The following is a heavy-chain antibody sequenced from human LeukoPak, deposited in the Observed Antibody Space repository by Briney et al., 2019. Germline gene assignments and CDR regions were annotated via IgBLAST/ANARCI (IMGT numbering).Heavy chain of an antibody. CDR1: GVSINTISW. V-gene: IGHV4-4*02. D-gene: IGHD5-18*01. Sequence: SETLSLTCAVSGVSINTISWVRWVRAPREEWLGGIVEIYDSGNTNYKPSVKGPVTMSVDKSKNHLSLKMSSVTAADTAVYYCANSGDTAMELVLLHYWGEGTLVTVS. CDR3: ANSGDTAMELVLLHY. J-gene: IGHJ4*02. CDR2: IYDSGNT.